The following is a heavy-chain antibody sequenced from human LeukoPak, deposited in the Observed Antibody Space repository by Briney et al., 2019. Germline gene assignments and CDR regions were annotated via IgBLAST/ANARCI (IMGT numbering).Heavy chain of an antibody. J-gene: IGHJ4*02. Sequence: GGSLRLSCAASGFTFSSYAMSWVRQAPGKGLEWVSGISGTGGSTYYADSVKGRFTISRDNSKNTLYFQMNSLRAEDTAVYYCAKIDGDYAHYWGQGTLVTVSS. CDR2: ISGTGGST. D-gene: IGHD4-17*01. CDR1: GFTFSSYA. V-gene: IGHV3-23*01. CDR3: AKIDGDYAHY.